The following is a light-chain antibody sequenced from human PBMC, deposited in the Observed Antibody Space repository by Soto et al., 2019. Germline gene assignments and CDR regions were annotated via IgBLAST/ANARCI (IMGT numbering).Light chain of an antibody. Sequence: EIVLIQSPATLSLSPGERATLSCRASQSVSSNLAWYQQNPGQAPRLLIFDAPSRAAGIPARFSGSGSGTDFTLTISSLDPEDFAVYYCQQHSNWPLTFGGGTKVEIK. CDR3: QQHSNWPLT. CDR1: QSVSSN. CDR2: DAP. J-gene: IGKJ4*01. V-gene: IGKV3-11*01.